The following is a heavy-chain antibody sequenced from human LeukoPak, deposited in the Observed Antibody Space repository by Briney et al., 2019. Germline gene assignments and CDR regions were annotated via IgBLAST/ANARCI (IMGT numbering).Heavy chain of an antibody. D-gene: IGHD2-15*01. CDR2: MNPNTGNT. CDR3: ARGAPGSHCSGGSCPYFDY. V-gene: IGHV1-8*01. J-gene: IGHJ4*02. CDR1: GYTFTGYD. Sequence: GASVKVSCKASGYTFTGYDINWVRRAPGQGLEWMGWMNPNTGNTGYAQKFRGRVTMTRNTSISTASMELSSLTSEDTAVYYCARGAPGSHCSGGSCPYFDYWGQGTLVSVSS.